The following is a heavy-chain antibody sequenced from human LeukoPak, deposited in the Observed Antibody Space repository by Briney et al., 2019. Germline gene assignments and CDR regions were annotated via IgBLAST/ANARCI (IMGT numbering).Heavy chain of an antibody. CDR3: AKLAAEYYDILTGYYTGEYYFDY. J-gene: IGHJ4*02. CDR2: ISGSGGST. CDR1: GFTFSSYA. Sequence: PGGSLRLSCAASGFTFSSYAMTWVRQAPGKGLEWVSAISGSGGSTYYADSVKGRFTISRDNSKNTLYLQMNSLRAEDTAVYYCAKLAAEYYDILTGYYTGEYYFDYWGQGTLVTVSS. D-gene: IGHD3-9*01. V-gene: IGHV3-23*01.